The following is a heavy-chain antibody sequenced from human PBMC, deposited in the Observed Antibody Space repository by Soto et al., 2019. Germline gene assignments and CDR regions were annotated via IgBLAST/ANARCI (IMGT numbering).Heavy chain of an antibody. CDR3: ARGDIVVVPAADNWFDP. Sequence: GGSLRLSCAASGFTFSSYSMNWVRQAPGKGLEWVSSISSSSSYIYYADSVKGRFTISRDNAKNSLYLQMNSLRAEDTAVYYCARGDIVVVPAADNWFDPWGQGTLVTVSS. CDR2: ISSSSSYI. J-gene: IGHJ5*02. CDR1: GFTFSSYS. V-gene: IGHV3-21*01. D-gene: IGHD2-2*01.